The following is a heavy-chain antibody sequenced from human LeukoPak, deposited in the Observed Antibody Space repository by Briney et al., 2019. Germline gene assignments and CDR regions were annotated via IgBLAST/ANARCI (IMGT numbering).Heavy chain of an antibody. D-gene: IGHD3-9*01. V-gene: IGHV4-38-2*02. CDR1: GCSINSGYY. J-gene: IGHJ4*02. Sequence: PSXTLSLTCTVSGCSINSGYYWGCIRQPPGKGLEWIGSIYHSGSTYYNPSPKSRVTISVDTSKNQFSLKLSSVTAADTAVYYCARDFEYYFDYWGQGTLVTVSS. CDR3: ARDFEYYFDY. CDR2: IYHSGST.